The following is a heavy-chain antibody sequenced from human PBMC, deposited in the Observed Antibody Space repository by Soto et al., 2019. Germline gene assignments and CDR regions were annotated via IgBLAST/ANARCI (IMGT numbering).Heavy chain of an antibody. D-gene: IGHD2-2*01. Sequence: EVQLVESGGGLVQPGGSLRLSCAASGFTFSSYWMSWVRQAPGKGLVWVANIKGDGSERHYVDSVKGRFIISRDNAKNSLLLQMNSLRVEDTAVYYCARDGCTSATCDVYGMYVWCQGTTVTVSS. CDR2: IKGDGSER. V-gene: IGHV3-7*03. CDR1: GFTFSSYW. J-gene: IGHJ6*02. CDR3: ARDGCTSATCDVYGMYV.